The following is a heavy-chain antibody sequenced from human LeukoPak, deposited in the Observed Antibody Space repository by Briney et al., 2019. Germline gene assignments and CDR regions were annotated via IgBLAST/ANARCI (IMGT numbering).Heavy chain of an antibody. CDR1: GYTFTIYD. CDR3: ARVRLVTMVRGVIHSYYYYYMDG. Sequence: ASVTVSFTASGYTFTIYDINWVRQATGQGLEWMGWMNPNSGNTGYSQKFQGRVTMTRNTSISTAYMELSSLRSEDTAVYYCARVRLVTMVRGVIHSYYYYYMDGWGKGTTGTISS. J-gene: IGHJ6*03. CDR2: MNPNSGNT. V-gene: IGHV1-8*01. D-gene: IGHD3-10*01.